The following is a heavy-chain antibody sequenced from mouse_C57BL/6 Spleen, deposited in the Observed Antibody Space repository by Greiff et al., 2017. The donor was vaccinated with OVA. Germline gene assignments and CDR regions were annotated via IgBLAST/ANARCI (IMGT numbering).Heavy chain of an antibody. V-gene: IGHV1-18*01. CDR3: ARPFYYYGSRGGYFDY. D-gene: IGHD1-1*01. Sequence: VQLQQSGPELVKPGASVKIPCKASGYTFTDYNMDWVKQSHGKSLEWIGDINPNNGGTIYNQKFKGKATLTVDKSSSTAYMELRSLTSEDTAVYYCARPFYYYGSRGGYFDYWGQGTTLTVSS. CDR1: GYTFTDYN. J-gene: IGHJ2*01. CDR2: INPNNGGT.